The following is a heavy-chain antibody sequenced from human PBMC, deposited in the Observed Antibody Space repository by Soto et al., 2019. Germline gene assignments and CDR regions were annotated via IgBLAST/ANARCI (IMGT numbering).Heavy chain of an antibody. V-gene: IGHV4-59*08. Sequence: SETLSLTCTVSGGSISSYYWSWIRQPPGKGLEWIGYIYYSGSTNYNPSLKSRVTISVDTSKNQFSLKLSSVTAADTAVYYCARLSNWFAPWGQGTLVTVSS. J-gene: IGHJ5*02. CDR1: GGSISSYY. CDR3: ARLSNWFAP. CDR2: IYYSGST.